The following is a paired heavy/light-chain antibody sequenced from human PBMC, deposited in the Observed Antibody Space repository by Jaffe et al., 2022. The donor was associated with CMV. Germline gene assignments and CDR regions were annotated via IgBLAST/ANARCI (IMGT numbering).Light chain of an antibody. CDR2: GSN. J-gene: IGLJ2*01. CDR1: SSNIGAGHA. V-gene: IGLV1-40*01. Sequence: QSALTQPPSVSGAPGQRVTISCTGSSSNIGAGHAVHWYQRLRGTAPKLLIYGSNNRPSGVPDRFSGSKSGTSASLAITGLQAEDEADYYCQSYDNSLSGVVFGGATELTVL. CDR3: QSYDNSLSGVV.
Heavy chain of an antibody. J-gene: IGHJ6*03. D-gene: IGHD3-10*01. CDR3: ARKHYYGSGAYYGYYYMDV. V-gene: IGHV4-34*01. Sequence: QVQLQQWGAGLLKPSETLSLTCAVYNGSFSGYFWTWIRQPPGKGLEWIGEINESGSTKYNPSNPSLKSRVSMSLDKSKSQFSLKLSSVTAADTAIYYCARKHYYGSGAYYGYYYMDVWDKGTTVTVSS. CDR2: INESGST. CDR1: NGSFSGYF.